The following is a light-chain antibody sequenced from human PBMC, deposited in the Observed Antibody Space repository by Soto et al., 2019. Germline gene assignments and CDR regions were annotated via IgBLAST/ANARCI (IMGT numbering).Light chain of an antibody. CDR3: QQYNNWPLWT. J-gene: IGKJ1*01. V-gene: IGKV3-15*01. Sequence: EIVMTQPPATLSVSPGERATLSCRASQSVSSNLAWYQQKPGQAPRLLIYGASTRATGIPARFSGSGSGTEFTLTISSLQSEDVAVYYCQQYNNWPLWTFGQGTKVEIK. CDR2: GAS. CDR1: QSVSSN.